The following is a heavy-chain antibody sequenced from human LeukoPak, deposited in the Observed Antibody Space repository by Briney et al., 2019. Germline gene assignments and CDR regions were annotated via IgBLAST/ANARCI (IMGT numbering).Heavy chain of an antibody. CDR2: IYYSGST. V-gene: IGHV4-39*01. CDR1: GGSISSSSYY. Sequence: SETLSLTCTVSGGSISSSSYYWGWIRQPPGKGLEWIGSIYYSGSTYYNPSLKSRVTISVDTSKNPFSLKLSSVTAADTAVYYCARLSFWSGYYQYYFDDWGQGTLVIVSS. D-gene: IGHD3-3*01. J-gene: IGHJ4*02. CDR3: ARLSFWSGYYQYYFDD.